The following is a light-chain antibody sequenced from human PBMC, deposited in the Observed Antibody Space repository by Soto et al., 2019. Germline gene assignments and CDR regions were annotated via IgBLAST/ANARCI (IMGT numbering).Light chain of an antibody. CDR3: QQSYNTPLT. CDR1: QSISNY. J-gene: IGKJ1*01. V-gene: IGKV1-39*01. CDR2: DAS. Sequence: DIQMTQSPSSLSASVGDRVTITCRASQSISNYLNWYKQKXGAAPEXXIYDASTLQSGVPSRFRGGASGTDFTLTISSLQLDDFETYYCQQSYNTPLTFGQGTKVDIK.